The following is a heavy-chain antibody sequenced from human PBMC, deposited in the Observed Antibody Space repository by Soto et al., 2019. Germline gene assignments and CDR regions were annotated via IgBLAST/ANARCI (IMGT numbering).Heavy chain of an antibody. CDR2: IYWDDDK. CDR3: AHTRAYCGRTSCSFDACDI. J-gene: IGHJ3*02. V-gene: IGHV2-5*02. CDR1: GFSLSTSGVG. Sequence: QITLKESGPTLVKPTQTLTLTCTFSGFSLSTSGVGVGWILQPPGKALEWLALIYWDDDKRYSPSLKSRLTNTKATANNKVVLKTTNMNPVKTATYYGAHTRAYCGRTSCSFDACDIWGQGTMITVSS. D-gene: IGHD2-2*01.